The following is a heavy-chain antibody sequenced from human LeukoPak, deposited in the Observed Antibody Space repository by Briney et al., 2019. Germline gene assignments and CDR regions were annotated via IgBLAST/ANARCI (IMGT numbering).Heavy chain of an antibody. CDR1: GYTFTGYY. V-gene: IGHV1-2*02. D-gene: IGHD6-19*01. CDR3: ARAGAVAPFDY. J-gene: IGHJ4*02. Sequence: ASVKVSCKASGYTFTGYYMHWVRPAPGQGLEWMGWINPNRDGTNSAQKPQGRVTMTRDTSISRAYMELSRLRSDDTAVYYCARAGAVAPFDYWGQGTLVTVSS. CDR2: INPNRDGT.